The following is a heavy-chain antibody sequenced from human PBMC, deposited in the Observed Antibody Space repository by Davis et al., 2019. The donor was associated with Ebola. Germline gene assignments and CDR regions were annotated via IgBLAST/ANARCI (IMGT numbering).Heavy chain of an antibody. J-gene: IGHJ6*02. CDR1: GFTFSDYY. Sequence: GGSLTLSCAASGFTFSDYYMSCFLQPPGKGLEWVSAISLSGGSTYYADSVKGRFTISRDNSKNTLYLQMNSLTAEDTAVYYCAKYSLGSGVYYYYYAMDVWGQGTTVTVSS. CDR2: ISLSGGST. CDR3: AKYSLGSGVYYYYYAMDV. D-gene: IGHD3-10*01. V-gene: IGHV3-23*01.